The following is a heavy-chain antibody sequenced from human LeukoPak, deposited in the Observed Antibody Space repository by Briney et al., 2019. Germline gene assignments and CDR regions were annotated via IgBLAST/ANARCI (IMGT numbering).Heavy chain of an antibody. CDR2: ISGYNGNT. CDR1: GYTFTSYG. Sequence: ASVKVSCKASGYTFTSYGISWVRQAPGQGLEWMGWISGYNGNTNYAQKLQGRVTMTADTSTSTAYMELRSLRSDDTAVYYCARGKSIAARPPPYYYYYMDVWGKGTTVTVSS. D-gene: IGHD6-6*01. J-gene: IGHJ6*03. CDR3: ARGKSIAARPPPYYYYYMDV. V-gene: IGHV1-18*01.